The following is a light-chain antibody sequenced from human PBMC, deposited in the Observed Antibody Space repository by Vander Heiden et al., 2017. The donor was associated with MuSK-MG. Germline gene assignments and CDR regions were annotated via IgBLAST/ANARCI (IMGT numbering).Light chain of an antibody. V-gene: IGKV1-NL1*01. Sequence: DIQMTQSPSSLSASVGDRVTITCRASQGISNSLAWYQQKPGKAPKLLLYAASRLESGVPYRFSGSGSGTDYTLTISSLQPEDFATYYWQQDYSTQTFGQGTKVEIK. J-gene: IGKJ1*01. CDR3: QQDYSTQT. CDR2: AAS. CDR1: QGISNS.